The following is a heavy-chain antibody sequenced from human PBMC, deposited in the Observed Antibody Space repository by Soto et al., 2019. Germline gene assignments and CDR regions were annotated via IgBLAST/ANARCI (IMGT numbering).Heavy chain of an antibody. V-gene: IGHV4-61*01. CDR1: GGSVTSGSYF. CDR3: GRRNSGGNWFDP. D-gene: IGHD4-17*01. CDR2: ISYSGNT. J-gene: IGHJ5*02. Sequence: TLSLTCTVSGGSVTSGSYFWNWVRQPPGKGLEWIGYISYSGNTDYNPSLKSRATISVDTSKTQFSLRLTSLTAADTAVYYCGRRNSGGNWFDPWGPGTLVTVSS.